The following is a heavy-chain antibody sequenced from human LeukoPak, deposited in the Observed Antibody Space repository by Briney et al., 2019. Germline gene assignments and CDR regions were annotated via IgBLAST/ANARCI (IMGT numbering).Heavy chain of an antibody. Sequence: GASGKVPCKAAGHTFTGYYMQWVRQSPGQGGEWMGGINPNSSGTNYAQKFQGRATMTRDTSISTAYMELSRLRSDDTAVYYCARDLRPAVAMRNYFDYWGQGTLVTVSS. J-gene: IGHJ4*02. CDR3: ARDLRPAVAMRNYFDY. V-gene: IGHV1-2*02. CDR2: INPNSSGT. CDR1: GHTFTGYY. D-gene: IGHD6-19*01.